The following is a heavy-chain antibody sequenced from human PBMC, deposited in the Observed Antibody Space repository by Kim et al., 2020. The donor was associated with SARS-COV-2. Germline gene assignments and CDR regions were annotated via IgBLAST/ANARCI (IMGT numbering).Heavy chain of an antibody. CDR1: GFTFTSYW. J-gene: IGHJ5*02. Sequence: GGSLRLSCAASGFTFTSYWMHWVRQVPGKGLIWVSRIKSAGTATVYADSVKGRFTVSRDNARNTLYLQMNSLRAEDTALYYCVRGVYFYDSNAFGPWGQGTQVTASP. D-gene: IGHD3-22*01. V-gene: IGHV3-74*01. CDR2: IKSAGTAT. CDR3: VRGVYFYDSNAFGP.